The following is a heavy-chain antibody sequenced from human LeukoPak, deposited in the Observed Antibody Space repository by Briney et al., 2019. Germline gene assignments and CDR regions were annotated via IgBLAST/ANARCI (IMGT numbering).Heavy chain of an antibody. CDR2: ISPSGGST. Sequence: ASVKVSCKASGYTFTSCAISWVRQAPGQGLERVGVISPSGGSTTYAQRFQGRVTLTRDMSTSTDYLELSSLRSEDTAVYYCARDNSVRDEAWWFNPWGQGTLVTVSS. CDR1: GYTFTSCA. CDR3: ARDNSVRDEAWWFNP. V-gene: IGHV1-46*01. D-gene: IGHD5-24*01. J-gene: IGHJ5*02.